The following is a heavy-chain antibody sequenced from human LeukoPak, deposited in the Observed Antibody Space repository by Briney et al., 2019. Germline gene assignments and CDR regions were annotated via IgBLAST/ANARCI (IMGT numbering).Heavy chain of an antibody. V-gene: IGHV2-5*02. CDR1: GFSLSTSGVG. CDR2: IYWDDDK. Sequence: GPTLVKPTQTLTLTCTFSGFSLSTSGVGVGWIRQPPAKALEWLALIYWDDDKRYSPSLNSRLTITKDTSKNQVVLTMTNMDPVDTATYYCAHRTREITMVRGVWGYNWFDPWGQGTLVTVSS. D-gene: IGHD3-10*01. CDR3: AHRTREITMVRGVWGYNWFDP. J-gene: IGHJ5*02.